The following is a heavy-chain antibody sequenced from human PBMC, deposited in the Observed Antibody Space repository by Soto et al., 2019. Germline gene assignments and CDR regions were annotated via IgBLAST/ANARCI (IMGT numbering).Heavy chain of an antibody. D-gene: IGHD2-2*01. CDR3: GRDLTSNANCIDH. V-gene: IGHV4-30-4*01. J-gene: IGHJ5*02. CDR2: IYYTGKT. CDR1: GDYIHVGGYY. Sequence: PXETLSLTCSVAGDYIHVGGYYWTWIRQRPGKGLEWMGYIYYTGKTYYNPSLESRLTMSVDRSKNQFSLRLTSVTAADTAVYFCGRDLTSNANCIDHWGQGTLVTVSS.